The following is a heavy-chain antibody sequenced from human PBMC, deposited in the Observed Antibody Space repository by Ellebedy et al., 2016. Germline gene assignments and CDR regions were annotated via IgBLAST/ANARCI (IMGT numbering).Heavy chain of an antibody. CDR3: TRETSGYSAFIDY. CDR2: IRSQAYGGTT. V-gene: IGHV3-49*03. D-gene: IGHD5-12*01. J-gene: IGHJ4*02. CDR1: GFTFGDYA. Sequence: GGSLRLXXTASGFTFGDYAMTWFRQAPGKGLEWVGFIRSQAYGGTTEYAASVKGRFTISRDDSKSIAYLQMNSLKTEDTAMYYCTRETSGYSAFIDYWGQGTLVTVSS.